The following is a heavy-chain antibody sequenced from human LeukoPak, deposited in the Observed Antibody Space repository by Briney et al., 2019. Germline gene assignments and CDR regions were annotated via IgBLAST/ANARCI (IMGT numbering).Heavy chain of an antibody. D-gene: IGHD2-2*01. CDR3: ARGGDCSSTSCYLDY. CDR1: GFTFSSYA. J-gene: IGHJ4*02. V-gene: IGHV3-30-3*01. Sequence: GGPLRLSCAASGFTFSSYAMHWVRQAPGKGLEWVAVISYDGSNKYYADSVKGRFTISRDNSKNTLYLQMNSLRAEDTAVYYCARGGDCSSTSCYLDYWGQGTLVTVSS. CDR2: ISYDGSNK.